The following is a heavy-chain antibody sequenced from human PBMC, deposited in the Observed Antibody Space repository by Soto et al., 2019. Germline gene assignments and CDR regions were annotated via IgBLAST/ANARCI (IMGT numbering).Heavy chain of an antibody. CDR1: GGSISSSSYH. J-gene: IGHJ5*02. V-gene: IGHV4-39*07. CDR2: INHSRST. D-gene: IGHD6-19*01. CDR3: ARSPIAVLKGGPRSRSNWFDP. Sequence: SETLSLTCTVSGGSISSSSYHWGWIRQPPGKGLEWIGEINHSRSTNYNPSLKSRVTISVDTSKNQFSLKLSSVTAADTAVYYCARSPIAVLKGGPRSRSNWFDPWGQGTLVTVSS.